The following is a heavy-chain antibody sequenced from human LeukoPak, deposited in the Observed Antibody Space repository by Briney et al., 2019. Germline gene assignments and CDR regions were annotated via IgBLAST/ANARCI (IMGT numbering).Heavy chain of an antibody. CDR1: GFTFSSSS. V-gene: IGHV3-23*01. J-gene: IGHJ4*02. CDR3: AKVATLGYYYDSSGYYVDY. D-gene: IGHD3-22*01. CDR2: ITDAVGST. Sequence: GGSLRLSYAASGFTFSSSSISWVRQAPGKGLEWVSAITDAVGSTHYADSVKGRFTISRDNSKNTLYLRMNSLRAEDTAVYYCAKVATLGYYYDSSGYYVDYWGQGTLVTVSS.